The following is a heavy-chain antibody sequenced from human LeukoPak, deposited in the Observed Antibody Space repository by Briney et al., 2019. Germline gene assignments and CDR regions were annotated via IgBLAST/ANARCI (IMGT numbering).Heavy chain of an antibody. CDR1: GGSISSSSYY. V-gene: IGHV4-39*07. Sequence: SETLSLTCTVSGGSISSSSYYWGWIRQPPGKGLEWIGSIYYSGSTYYNPSLKSRVTISVDTSKNQFSLKLSSVTAADTAVYYCASFCSSTSCYMFQDWFDPWGQGTLVTVSS. J-gene: IGHJ5*02. CDR3: ASFCSSTSCYMFQDWFDP. D-gene: IGHD2-2*02. CDR2: IYYSGST.